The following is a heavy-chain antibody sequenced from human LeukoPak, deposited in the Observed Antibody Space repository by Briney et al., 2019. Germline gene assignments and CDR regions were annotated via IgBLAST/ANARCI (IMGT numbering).Heavy chain of an antibody. J-gene: IGHJ4*02. Sequence: PGGSLRLSCAAAGFTFKTYSMSWVRQSPGKGLEWVSSMRSSSSYIFYADSVKGRFTISRDNAKNSLYLQMNSLRAEDTAVYYCARDIAGYFDYWGQGTLVTVSS. D-gene: IGHD1-26*01. CDR2: MRSSSSYI. V-gene: IGHV3-21*01. CDR3: ARDIAGYFDY. CDR1: GFTFKTYS.